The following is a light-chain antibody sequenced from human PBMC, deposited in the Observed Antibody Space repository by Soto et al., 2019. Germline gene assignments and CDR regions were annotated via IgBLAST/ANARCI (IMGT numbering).Light chain of an antibody. CDR1: QSVTNNY. V-gene: IGKV3-20*01. CDR2: GAS. Sequence: EIVLTQSPGTLSLSPGERATLSCRASQSVTNNYLDWFQQKPGQAPRLLIYGASTRATGIPDRFSGSGSGTDFTLTISRLEPEDSAVYYCQQYGSSQAFGQGTKVDI. CDR3: QQYGSSQA. J-gene: IGKJ1*01.